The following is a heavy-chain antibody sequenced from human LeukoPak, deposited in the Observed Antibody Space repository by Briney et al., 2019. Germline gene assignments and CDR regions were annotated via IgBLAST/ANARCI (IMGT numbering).Heavy chain of an antibody. J-gene: IGHJ6*02. V-gene: IGHV3-53*01. CDR1: GFSFNIYA. CDR2: LYSGGTT. CDR3: ARDRLVAVAGYYFYHGTDV. Sequence: GGSPRLSCVASGFSFNIYAMNWVRQAPGKGLEWISVLYSGGTTYYADSVKGRFTISRDNSKNTLYLEMNSLRADDTAVYYCARDRLVAVAGYYFYHGTDVWGQGTTVTVSS. D-gene: IGHD6-19*01.